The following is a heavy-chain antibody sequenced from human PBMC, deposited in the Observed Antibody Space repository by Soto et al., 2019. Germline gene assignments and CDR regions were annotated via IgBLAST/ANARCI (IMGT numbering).Heavy chain of an antibody. CDR3: AKGYSGYDFSLDS. Sequence: PGGSLRLSCAASGFTFSSYAMSWVRQAPGKGLEWVSAISGSGGSTYYADSVKGRFTISRDNSKNTLYLQMNSPRAEDTAVYYCAKGYSGYDFSLDSWGQGTLVTVSA. V-gene: IGHV3-23*01. D-gene: IGHD5-12*01. CDR2: ISGSGGST. CDR1: GFTFSSYA. J-gene: IGHJ4*02.